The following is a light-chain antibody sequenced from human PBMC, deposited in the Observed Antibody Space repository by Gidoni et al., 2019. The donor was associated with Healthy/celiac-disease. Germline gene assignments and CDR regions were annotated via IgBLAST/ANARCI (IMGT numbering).Light chain of an antibody. CDR3: SSYTSSSTPFV. Sequence: QSALTQPASLSGSPGQSITISCTGTSSHVGGYNYVSWYQQHPGKAPKLMIYEVSNRPSGVSSRFSGSKSGNTASLTISGLQAEDEADYYCSSYTSSSTPFVFGTGTKVTVL. CDR1: SSHVGGYNY. V-gene: IGLV2-14*01. J-gene: IGLJ1*01. CDR2: EVS.